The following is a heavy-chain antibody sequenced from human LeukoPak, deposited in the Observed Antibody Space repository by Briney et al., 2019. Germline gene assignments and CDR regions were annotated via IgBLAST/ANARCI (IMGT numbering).Heavy chain of an antibody. CDR1: GGSISSGGYY. CDR3: ARARAGLRYGMDV. D-gene: IGHD2-21*01. CDR2: IYYSGST. J-gene: IGHJ6*02. Sequence: PSQTLSLTCTVSGGSISSGGYYWSWIRQHPGKGLEWIGYIYYSGSTYYNPSLKSRVTISVDTSKNQFSLKLSSVAAADTAVYYCARARAGLRYGMDVWGQGTTVTVSS. V-gene: IGHV4-31*03.